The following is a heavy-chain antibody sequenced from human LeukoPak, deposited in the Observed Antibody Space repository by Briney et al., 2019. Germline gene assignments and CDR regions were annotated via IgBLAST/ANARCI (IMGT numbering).Heavy chain of an antibody. V-gene: IGHV1-69*02. Sequence: SVEVSCKASGGTFSSYTISWVRQAPGQGLEWMGRIIPILGIANYAQKFQGRVTITADKSTSTAYMELRSLRSDDTAVYYCARNYYDSSGYPANIDYWGQGTLVTVSS. CDR3: ARNYYDSSGYPANIDY. J-gene: IGHJ4*02. D-gene: IGHD3-22*01. CDR2: IIPILGIA. CDR1: GGTFSSYT.